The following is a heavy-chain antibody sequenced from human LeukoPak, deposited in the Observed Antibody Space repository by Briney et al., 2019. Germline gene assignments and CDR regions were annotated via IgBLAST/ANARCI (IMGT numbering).Heavy chain of an antibody. D-gene: IGHD1-26*01. J-gene: IGHJ4*02. Sequence: GGSLRLSCVVSGFTFSSYWMHWVRQAPGRGLVWVSRINNGGSFTSYADSVKGRFTISRDNAKNTLYLQLNSLRVEDTAVYYCVRDREGYFDHWGQGTLVTVSS. CDR2: INNGGSFT. CDR3: VRDREGYFDH. CDR1: GFTFSSYW. V-gene: IGHV3-74*01.